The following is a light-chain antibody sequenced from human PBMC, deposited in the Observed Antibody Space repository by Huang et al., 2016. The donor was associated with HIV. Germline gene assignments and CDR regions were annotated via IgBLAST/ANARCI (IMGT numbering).Light chain of an antibody. CDR3: MQGTHWPPT. V-gene: IGKV2-30*02. CDR1: QSLVHSDGNTY. CDR2: KVS. Sequence: DVVMTQSPLSLPVTLGQPASISCRSSQSLVHSDGNTYLNWFHQRPGQSPRRLIYKVSNRDSGVPDRFSGSGSGTDFTLEISRVEAGDVGVYYCMQGTHWPPTFGGGTKVEIK. J-gene: IGKJ4*01.